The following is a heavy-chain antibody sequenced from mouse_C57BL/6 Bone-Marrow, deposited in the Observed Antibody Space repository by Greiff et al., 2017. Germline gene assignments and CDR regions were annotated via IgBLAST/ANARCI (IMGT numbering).Heavy chain of an antibody. CDR1: GFTFSSYG. CDR2: ISSGGSYT. Sequence: VESGGDLVKPGGSLKLSCAASGFTFSSYGMSWVRQTPDKRLEWVATISSGGSYTYYPDSVKGRFTISRDNAKNTLYLQMSSLKSEDTAMYYCARRWLLFFDYWGQGTTLTVSS. CDR3: ARRWLLFFDY. J-gene: IGHJ2*01. V-gene: IGHV5-6*02. D-gene: IGHD2-3*01.